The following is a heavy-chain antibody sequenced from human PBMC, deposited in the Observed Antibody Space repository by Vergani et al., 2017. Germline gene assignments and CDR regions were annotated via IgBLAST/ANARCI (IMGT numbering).Heavy chain of an antibody. D-gene: IGHD3-16*01. Sequence: QVQLVQSGAEVKKPGSSVKVSCKASGGTFSSYTISWVRQAPGQGLEWMGRIIPILGIANYAQKFQGRVTITADKSTSTAYMELSSLGSEDTAVYYCASPTHGITFPYNWGQGTLVTVSS. V-gene: IGHV1-69*02. CDR1: GGTFSSYT. CDR2: IIPILGIA. CDR3: ASPTHGITFPYN. J-gene: IGHJ4*02.